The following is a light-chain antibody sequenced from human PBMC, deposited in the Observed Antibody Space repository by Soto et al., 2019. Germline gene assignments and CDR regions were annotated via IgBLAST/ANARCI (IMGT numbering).Light chain of an antibody. CDR3: QQYGSSPPT. J-gene: IGKJ1*01. CDR1: QSISRY. V-gene: IGKV3-20*01. Sequence: EIVWTQSPGTLSLSPGERTTLSCRASQSISRYLAWYKQKPGQGPRILIYGASSRATGTPDRFSGSGSGTEFTLTINRLQPEDFALYYCQQYGSSPPTFGQGTKVDIK. CDR2: GAS.